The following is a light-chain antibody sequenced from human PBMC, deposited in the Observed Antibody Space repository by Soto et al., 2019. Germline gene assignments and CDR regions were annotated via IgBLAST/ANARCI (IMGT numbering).Light chain of an antibody. Sequence: DVVMTQSPLSLPVTLGQPASISCRSSQSLVYSDGNTYLNWFHQRPGQSPRRLIYKVSNRDSGVPDRFSGSGSGTAVTLKIIRVEAEDVGVYYCMQGTYWPRLTFGGGTKVEIK. V-gene: IGKV2-30*01. J-gene: IGKJ4*01. CDR2: KVS. CDR1: QSLVYSDGNTY. CDR3: MQGTYWPRLT.